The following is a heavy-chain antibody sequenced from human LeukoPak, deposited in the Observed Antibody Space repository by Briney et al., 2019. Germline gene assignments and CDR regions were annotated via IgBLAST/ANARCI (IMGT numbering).Heavy chain of an antibody. J-gene: IGHJ5*02. D-gene: IGHD6-19*01. CDR1: GYTFTSYA. V-gene: IGHV1-3*01. Sequence: ASVKVSCKASGYTFTSYAMHWVRQAPGQRLEWMGWINANNGNTEYSQKFQGRVTITRDTSESTAYMELSSLRSEPTAVYYCARDRSSGWEGIWFAAWGQGRLVTV. CDR2: INANNGNT. CDR3: ARDRSSGWEGIWFAA.